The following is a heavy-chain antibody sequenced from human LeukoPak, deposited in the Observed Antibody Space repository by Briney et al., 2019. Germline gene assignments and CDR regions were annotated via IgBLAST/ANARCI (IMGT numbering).Heavy chain of an antibody. CDR3: ARGTMFPYYFDY. V-gene: IGHV3-66*01. J-gene: IGHJ4*02. D-gene: IGHD3-10*02. CDR2: IYSGGST. CDR1: GFTVSSNY. Sequence: GGSLRLSCAASGFTVSSNYMSWVRQAPGKGLEWVSVIYSGGSTYYADSVKGRFTISRDNAKKSLYLQMNSLRAEDTAVYYCARGTMFPYYFDYWGQGTLVTVSS.